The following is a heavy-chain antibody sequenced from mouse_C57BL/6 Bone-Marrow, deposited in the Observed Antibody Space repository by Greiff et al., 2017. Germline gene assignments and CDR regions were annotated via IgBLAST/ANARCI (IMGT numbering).Heavy chain of an antibody. CDR1: GFSLSTSGMG. Sequence: QVTLKESGPGILQPSQTLSLTCSFSGFSLSTSGMGVSWIRQPSGKGLEWLVHIYWDDDKRYNPFLKSRLTISKDTSRNQVFLKITSVDTADTATYYCARRAPYYYGSSYFDYWGQGTTLTVSS. CDR3: ARRAPYYYGSSYFDY. V-gene: IGHV8-12*01. CDR2: IYWDDDK. J-gene: IGHJ2*01. D-gene: IGHD1-1*01.